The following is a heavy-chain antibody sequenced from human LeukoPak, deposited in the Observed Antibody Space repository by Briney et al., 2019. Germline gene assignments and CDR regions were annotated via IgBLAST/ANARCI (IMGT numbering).Heavy chain of an antibody. Sequence: SETLSLTCAVYGGSFSGYYWSWIRQTPGKGLEWIGNIFYSGGTYYSPSLTSRVTIPLDTSRNQFSLKLNSVTAADTAVYYCAKSNGYGLVDIWGQGTMVTVSS. CDR2: IFYSGGT. D-gene: IGHD3-10*01. CDR3: AKSNGYGLVDI. CDR1: GGSFSGYY. J-gene: IGHJ3*02. V-gene: IGHV4-34*12.